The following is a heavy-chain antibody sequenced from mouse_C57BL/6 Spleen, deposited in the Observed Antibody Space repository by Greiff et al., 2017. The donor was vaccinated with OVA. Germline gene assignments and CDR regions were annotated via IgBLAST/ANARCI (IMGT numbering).Heavy chain of an antibody. D-gene: IGHD2-4*01. J-gene: IGHJ3*01. CDR1: GFTFSSYA. Sequence: EVKVVESGEGLVKPGGSLKLSCAASGFTFSSYAMSWVRQTPEKRLEWVAYISSGGDYIYYADTVKGRFTISRDNARNTLYLQMSSLKSEDTAMYYCTRTGYDYDGFAYWGQGTLVTVSA. CDR2: ISSGGDYI. CDR3: TRTGYDYDGFAY. V-gene: IGHV5-9-1*02.